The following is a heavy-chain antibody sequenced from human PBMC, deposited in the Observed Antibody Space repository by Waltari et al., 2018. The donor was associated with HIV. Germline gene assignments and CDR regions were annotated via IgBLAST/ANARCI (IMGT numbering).Heavy chain of an antibody. CDR2: MYYSGST. D-gene: IGHD2-2*01. J-gene: IGHJ3*02. CDR1: GGSISSYY. Sequence: QVQLQESGPGLVKPSETLSLNCTVSGGSISSYYWSWIRQPPGKGLEWIGDMYYSGSTIYNPSLKSRVTSSVDTSKNQCSLKLSSVTAADTAMYYCARQSCSSTSCYHRNAFDIWGQGTMVTVSS. V-gene: IGHV4-59*08. CDR3: ARQSCSSTSCYHRNAFDI.